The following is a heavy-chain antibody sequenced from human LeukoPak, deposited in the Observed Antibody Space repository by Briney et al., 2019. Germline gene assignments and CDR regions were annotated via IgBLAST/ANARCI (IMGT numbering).Heavy chain of an antibody. V-gene: IGHV3-15*01. J-gene: IGHJ4*02. Sequence: GGSLRFSCAASGFTFTNAWMSWVRQAPGKGLEWVGRIKTKTEGGTADYAAPVKGRFTISRDDSENTLYLLMNSLKTEDTALYYCLTHSTSSAPNYWGQGTLVTVSS. CDR2: IKTKTEGGTA. CDR3: LTHSTSSAPNY. CDR1: GFTFTNAW. D-gene: IGHD6-6*01.